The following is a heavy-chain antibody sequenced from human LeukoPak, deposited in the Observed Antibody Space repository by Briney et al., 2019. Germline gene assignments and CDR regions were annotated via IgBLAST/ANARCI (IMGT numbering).Heavy chain of an antibody. Sequence: SGPTLVNPTQTLTLTCTFSGFSLSTSGVGVGWIRQPPGKALEWLALIYWNDDKRYSPSLKSRLTITKDTSKNQVVLTMTNMDPVDTATYYCAHIRVAARPHYYYYYYMDVWGKGTTVTVSS. D-gene: IGHD6-6*01. CDR3: AHIRVAARPHYYYYYYMDV. CDR2: IYWNDDK. J-gene: IGHJ6*03. CDR1: GFSLSTSGVG. V-gene: IGHV2-5*01.